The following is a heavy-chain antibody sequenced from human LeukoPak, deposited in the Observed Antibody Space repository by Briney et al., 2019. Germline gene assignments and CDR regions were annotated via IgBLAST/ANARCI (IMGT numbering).Heavy chain of an antibody. J-gene: IGHJ4*02. CDR1: GGSMSSGDYY. D-gene: IGHD5-18*01. V-gene: IGHV4-30-4*08. CDR2: IYYSGST. CDR3: ARVGSSDTAMAQFDY. Sequence: HPSETLSLTCTVSGGSMSSGDYYWSWIRQPPGKGLGWIGYIYYSGSTYYNPSLKSRVTISVDTSKNQFSLKLSSVTAADTAVYYCARVGSSDTAMAQFDYWGQGTLVTVSS.